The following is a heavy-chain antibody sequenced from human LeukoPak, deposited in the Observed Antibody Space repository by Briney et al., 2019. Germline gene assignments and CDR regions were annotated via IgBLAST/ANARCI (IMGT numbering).Heavy chain of an antibody. CDR1: GYTFSDYY. CDR2: INAGNGNT. CDR3: ARGITTVTTGYYYYYYGMDV. D-gene: IGHD4-17*01. J-gene: IGHJ6*02. Sequence: ASVKVSCKASGYTFSDYYMHWVRQAPGQRLEWMGWINAGNGNTKYSQKFQGRVTITRDTSASTAYMELSSLRSEDTAVYYCARGITTVTTGYYYYYYGMDVWGQGTTVTVSS. V-gene: IGHV1-3*01.